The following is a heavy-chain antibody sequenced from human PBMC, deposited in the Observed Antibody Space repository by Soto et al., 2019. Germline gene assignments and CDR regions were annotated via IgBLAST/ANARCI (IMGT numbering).Heavy chain of an antibody. CDR3: ARGVAAADHYYYGMDV. J-gene: IGHJ6*02. D-gene: IGHD6-13*01. CDR1: GGSISSSSYY. V-gene: IGHV4-39*01. Sequence: SETLSLTCTVSGGSISSSSYYWGWIRQPPGKGLEWIGSIYYSGSTYYNPSLKSRVTISVDTSKNQFSLKLSSVTAADTAVYYCARGVAAADHYYYGMDVWGQGTTVT. CDR2: IYYSGST.